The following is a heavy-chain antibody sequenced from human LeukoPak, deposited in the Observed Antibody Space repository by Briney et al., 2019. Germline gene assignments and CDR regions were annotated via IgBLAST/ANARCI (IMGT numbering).Heavy chain of an antibody. J-gene: IGHJ3*02. D-gene: IGHD7-27*01. CDR3: ARPELGLYAFDI. CDR2: INPDGGST. Sequence: GASVKVSCKASGYTFTSYYLHWVRQVPGQGPEWLGIINPDGGSTTYAEKFHGRVTIRSDTSTSTVYMDLTSLRSEDTAVYYCARPELGLYAFDIWGQGTMVTVSS. V-gene: IGHV1-46*01. CDR1: GYTFTSYY.